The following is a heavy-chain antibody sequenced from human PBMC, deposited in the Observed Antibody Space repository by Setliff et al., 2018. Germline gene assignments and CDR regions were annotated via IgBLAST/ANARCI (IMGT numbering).Heavy chain of an antibody. V-gene: IGHV3-23*01. D-gene: IGHD6-13*01. CDR3: AKDPRQQGKGYYFDY. Sequence: PGGSLRLSCAASGFTFSSYAMSWVRQAPGKGLEWVSLITGSGGGTYYADSVKGRLTISRDNSKNTLYLQMNSLRAEDTAVYYCAKDPRQQGKGYYFDYWGQGTLVTVSS. CDR2: ITGSGGGT. CDR1: GFTFSSYA. J-gene: IGHJ4*02.